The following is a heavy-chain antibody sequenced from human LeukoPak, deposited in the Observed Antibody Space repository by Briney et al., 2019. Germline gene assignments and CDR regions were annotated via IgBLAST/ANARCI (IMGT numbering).Heavy chain of an antibody. V-gene: IGHV1-46*01. Sequence: ASVKVSCKASGYTFTSYYIHWVRQAPGQGLEWMGVINPSSGSTSYAQKFQGRVTMTRDTSTSTVYMELSSLRSEDTAVYYCARVASSGNDAFDIWGQGTMVTVSS. CDR1: GYTFTSYY. J-gene: IGHJ3*02. CDR3: ARVASSGNDAFDI. D-gene: IGHD3-10*01. CDR2: INPSSGST.